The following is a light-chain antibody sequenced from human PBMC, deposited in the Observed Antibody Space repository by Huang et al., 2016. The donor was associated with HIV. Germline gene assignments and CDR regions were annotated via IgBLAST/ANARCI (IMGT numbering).Light chain of an antibody. CDR2: DAS. Sequence: EIVLTQSPATLSLSPGERATLSCRASQSVSTYLAWYQHKPGQAPRLLIYDASNRATCIPARFSGSGSGTDFTLTISSLEPEDFAIYYCQQRSNWPPFTFGPGTKVDIK. CDR1: QSVSTY. CDR3: QQRSNWPPFT. V-gene: IGKV3-11*01. J-gene: IGKJ3*01.